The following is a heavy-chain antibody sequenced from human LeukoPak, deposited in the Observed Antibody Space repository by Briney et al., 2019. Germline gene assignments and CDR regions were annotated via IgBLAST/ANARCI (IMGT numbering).Heavy chain of an antibody. Sequence: GGSLRLSCAASGFTFSSAWMSWVRQAPGKGLEWVGRVKNKTAGGTTAYAASVKGSIIISRDDSKHTLYLRMNSLKTGDTAVYYCTTDAGYTSRWYNYWGQGTLVTVSS. CDR2: VKNKTAGGTT. CDR3: TTDAGYTSRWYNY. CDR1: GFTFSSAW. J-gene: IGHJ4*02. V-gene: IGHV3-15*01. D-gene: IGHD6-13*01.